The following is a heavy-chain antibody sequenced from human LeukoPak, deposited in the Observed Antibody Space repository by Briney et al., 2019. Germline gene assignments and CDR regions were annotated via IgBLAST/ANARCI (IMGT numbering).Heavy chain of an antibody. CDR3: ARDHGYCSGGSCYGSYFDY. D-gene: IGHD2-15*01. CDR1: GFTFSSYA. CDR2: ISYDGSNK. Sequence: GGSLRLSCAASGFTFSSYAMHWVRQAPGKGLEWVAVISYDGSNKYYADSVKGRFTISRDNPKNTLYLQMNSLRAEDTAVYYCARDHGYCSGGSCYGSYFDYWGQGTLVTVSS. V-gene: IGHV3-30*04. J-gene: IGHJ4*02.